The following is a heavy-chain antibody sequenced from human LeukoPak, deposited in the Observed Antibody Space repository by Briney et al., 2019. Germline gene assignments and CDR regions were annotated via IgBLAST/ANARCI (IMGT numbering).Heavy chain of an antibody. Sequence: GGSLRLSCAASGFTFGDYYMSWIRQAPGKGLEWVSYISSSGSTIYYADSVKGRFTISRDNAKNSLYLQMNSLRAEDTAVYYCATSSYDSSGYRQDLDYWGQGTLVTVST. V-gene: IGHV3-11*01. CDR2: ISSSGSTI. CDR1: GFTFGDYY. CDR3: ATSSYDSSGYRQDLDY. J-gene: IGHJ4*02. D-gene: IGHD3-22*01.